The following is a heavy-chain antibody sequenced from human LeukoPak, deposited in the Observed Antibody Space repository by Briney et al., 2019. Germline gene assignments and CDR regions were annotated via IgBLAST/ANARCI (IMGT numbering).Heavy chain of an antibody. CDR3: ARLWSTSCRGGSCPHQPNS. V-gene: IGHV3-7*01. Sequence: KPGGSLRLSCAASGFNFNTYWMSWVRQAPGKGLEWVANIKQDGSEKFYVDSMKGRFTISRDNSKNSLFLQMNSLRAEDTAVYYCARLWSTSCRGGSCPHQPNSWGQGTLVTVSS. J-gene: IGHJ4*02. CDR2: IKQDGSEK. CDR1: GFNFNTYW. D-gene: IGHD2-15*01.